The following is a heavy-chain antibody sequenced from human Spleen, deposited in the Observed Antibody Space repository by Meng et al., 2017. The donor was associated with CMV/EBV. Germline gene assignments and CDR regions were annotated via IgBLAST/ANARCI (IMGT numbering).Heavy chain of an antibody. J-gene: IGHJ5*02. CDR3: ASLYCSSTSCPSWFDP. V-gene: IGHV4-30-4*08. Sequence: SISSGYYCWCWIRQPPGKGLEWIGYIYDSGSTYYNPSLKSRVAISVDTSKNQFSLKLSSVTAADTAVYYCASLYCSSTSCPSWFDPWGRGTLVTVSS. D-gene: IGHD2-2*01. CDR1: SISSGYYC. CDR2: IYDSGST.